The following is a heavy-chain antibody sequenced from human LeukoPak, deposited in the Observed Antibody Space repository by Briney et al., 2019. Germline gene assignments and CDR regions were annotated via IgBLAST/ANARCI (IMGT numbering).Heavy chain of an antibody. Sequence: PGGSLRLSCAASGXTVSSNYMSWVRQAPGKGLEWVSVIYRGDKTSYADSVKGRFTISRDISKNTLYLQLNSLRADDTAVYYCARENVDTAMVRGLYYYYYHGMDVWGQGTTVTVSS. V-gene: IGHV3-66*01. J-gene: IGHJ6*02. CDR2: IYRGDKT. D-gene: IGHD5-18*01. CDR3: ARENVDTAMVRGLYYYYYHGMDV. CDR1: GXTVSSNY.